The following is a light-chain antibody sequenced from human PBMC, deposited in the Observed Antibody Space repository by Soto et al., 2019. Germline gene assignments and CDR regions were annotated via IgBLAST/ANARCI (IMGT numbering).Light chain of an antibody. CDR3: QQYGSSPQT. V-gene: IGKV3-20*01. CDR1: QSVSSDY. CDR2: GAS. J-gene: IGKJ1*01. Sequence: EIVLTQSPGTLSLPPGERATLSCRASQSVSSDYLAWYQQKPGQAPRLLIYGASSRATDIPDRFRGRGSGTDFTLPVASLEPEDFAVYYCQQYGSSPQTFGQGTTVEIK.